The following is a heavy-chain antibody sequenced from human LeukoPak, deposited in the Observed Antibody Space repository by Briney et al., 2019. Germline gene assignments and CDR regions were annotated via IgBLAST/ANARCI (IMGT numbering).Heavy chain of an antibody. CDR1: GYSISSRSYY. CDR2: ISYTGST. Sequence: SETLSLTCTVSGYSISSRSYYWGWIRQPPGQGLEWIGHISYTGSTYYNPSLKSRVTISVDTSKNQFSLQLRSVTAADTAVYYCARDRYYEPLDYWGQGTLVTVST. D-gene: IGHD3-22*01. CDR3: ARDRYYEPLDY. V-gene: IGHV4-39*07. J-gene: IGHJ4*02.